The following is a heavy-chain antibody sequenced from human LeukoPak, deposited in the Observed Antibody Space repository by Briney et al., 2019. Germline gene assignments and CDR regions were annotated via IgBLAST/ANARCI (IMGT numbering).Heavy chain of an antibody. V-gene: IGHV4-34*01. CDR3: ARGGTSSGYYFAPAKIYAFDI. CDR1: GGSFSGYY. CDR2: INHSGST. J-gene: IGHJ3*02. Sequence: PSETLSLTCAVYGGSFSGYYWSWIRQPPGKGLEWIGEINHSGSTNYNPSLKSRVTISVDTSKNQFSLKLISVTAADTAVYYCARGGTSSGYYFAPAKIYAFDIWGQGTMVTVSS. D-gene: IGHD3-22*01.